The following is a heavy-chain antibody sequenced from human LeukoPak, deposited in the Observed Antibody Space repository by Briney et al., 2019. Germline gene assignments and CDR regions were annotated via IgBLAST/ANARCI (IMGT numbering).Heavy chain of an antibody. CDR2: ISWDGGST. J-gene: IGHJ6*02. V-gene: IGHV3-43*01. D-gene: IGHD1-1*01. Sequence: GGSLSLSCAASGFTFDDYTMHWVRQAPGKGLEWVSLISWDGGSTYYADSVKGRFTISRDNSKNSLYLQMNSLRTEDAALYYCAKDIISIQLERRGEYYYGMDVWGQGTTVTVSS. CDR1: GFTFDDYT. CDR3: AKDIISIQLERRGEYYYGMDV.